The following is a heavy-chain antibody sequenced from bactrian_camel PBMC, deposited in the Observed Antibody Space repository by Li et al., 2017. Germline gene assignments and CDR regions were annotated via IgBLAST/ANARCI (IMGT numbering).Heavy chain of an antibody. CDR1: GYAYCKYE. J-gene: IGHJ4*01. D-gene: IGHD6*01. Sequence: VQLVESGGGPVQAGGSLRLSCVASGYAYCKYEMSWYRQAPGQAREFISGIDKDEVTSYADSVKGRFTTSRDSAKNTVYLQMNNLQPEDTATYYCAEGRGSRGEHCYSLNYWGQGTQVTVS. CDR2: IDKDEVT. CDR3: AEGRGSRGEHCYSLNY. V-gene: IGHV3S10*01.